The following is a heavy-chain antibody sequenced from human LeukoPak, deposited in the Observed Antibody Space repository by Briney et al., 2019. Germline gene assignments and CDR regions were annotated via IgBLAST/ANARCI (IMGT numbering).Heavy chain of an antibody. CDR2: ISGSGGST. Sequence: GGSLRPSCAASGFTFSSYAMSWVRQAPGKGLEWVSAISGSGGSTYYADSVKGRFTIPRDNSKNTLYLQMNSLRAEDTAVYYCAKGGYSGYDFDYWGQGTLVTVSS. J-gene: IGHJ4*02. CDR1: GFTFSSYA. V-gene: IGHV3-23*01. D-gene: IGHD5-12*01. CDR3: AKGGYSGYDFDY.